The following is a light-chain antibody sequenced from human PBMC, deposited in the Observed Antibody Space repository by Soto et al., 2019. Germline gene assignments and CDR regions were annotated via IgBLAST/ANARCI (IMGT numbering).Light chain of an antibody. V-gene: IGLV2-14*01. CDR1: SSDVGGYNY. CDR3: GSYTSGSRL. Sequence: QSALTQPASVSGSPGQSITISCTGTSSDVGGYNYVSWYQQHPGKAPKLMIYDVSNRPSGVSNRFSGSKSGNTASLTISGRQAEDGGDYSCGSYTSGSRLFGRGTKRTGL. CDR2: DVS. J-gene: IGLJ3*02.